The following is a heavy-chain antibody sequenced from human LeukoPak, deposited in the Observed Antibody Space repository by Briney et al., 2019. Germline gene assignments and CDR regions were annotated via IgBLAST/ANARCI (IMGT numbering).Heavy chain of an antibody. CDR2: INSDGSST. V-gene: IGHV3-74*01. Sequence: GGSLRLFCAASGFTFSRYWMDWVRQAPGNGLVWVSRINSDGSSTSYADSVKGRLTISRDHAKQKLYLQLHSLRADDTAVYYCAAESQGFLTGYAYYYYYYMDVWGKGTTVTVSS. J-gene: IGHJ6*03. D-gene: IGHD3-9*01. CDR1: GFTFSRYW. CDR3: AAESQGFLTGYAYYYYYYMDV.